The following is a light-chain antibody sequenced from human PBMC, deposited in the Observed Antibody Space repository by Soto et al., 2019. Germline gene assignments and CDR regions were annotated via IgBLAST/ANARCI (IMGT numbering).Light chain of an antibody. CDR2: EVS. CDR3: SSYTSSSTDV. V-gene: IGLV2-14*01. Sequence: QSVLTQPASVSGSPGQSITISCTGTSSDVGGYDYVSWYQHHPGTAPKLTIYEVSNRPSGVSNRFSGSKSGNTASLTISGLQAEDEAEYYCSSYTSSSTDVFGTGTKLTVL. J-gene: IGLJ1*01. CDR1: SSDVGGYDY.